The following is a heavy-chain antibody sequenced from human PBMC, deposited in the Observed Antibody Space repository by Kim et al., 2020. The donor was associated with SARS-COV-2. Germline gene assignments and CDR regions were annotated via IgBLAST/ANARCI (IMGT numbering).Heavy chain of an antibody. J-gene: IGHJ4*02. Sequence: SETLSLTCTVSGGSISSGGYYWSWIRQHPGKGLEWIGYIYYSGSTYYNPSLKSRVTISVDTSKNQCSLKLSSVTAADTAVYYCVCTMVRGVTVGDYWGQGTLVTVSS. CDR2: IYYSGST. D-gene: IGHD3-10*01. CDR3: VCTMVRGVTVGDY. V-gene: IGHV4-31*03. CDR1: GGSISSGGYY.